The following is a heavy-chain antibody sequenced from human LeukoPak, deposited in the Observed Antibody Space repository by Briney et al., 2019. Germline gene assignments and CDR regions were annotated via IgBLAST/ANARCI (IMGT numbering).Heavy chain of an antibody. CDR1: GGSISSYY. CDR2: IYYSGST. CDR3: ARHERAVAGFYYFDY. Sequence: SSETLSLTCTVSGGSISSYYWSWIRQPPGKGLEWIGYIYYSGSTNYNPSLKSRVTISVDTSKNQFSLKLSSVTAADTAVYYCARHERAVAGFYYFDYWGQGTLVTVSS. J-gene: IGHJ4*02. V-gene: IGHV4-59*08. D-gene: IGHD6-19*01.